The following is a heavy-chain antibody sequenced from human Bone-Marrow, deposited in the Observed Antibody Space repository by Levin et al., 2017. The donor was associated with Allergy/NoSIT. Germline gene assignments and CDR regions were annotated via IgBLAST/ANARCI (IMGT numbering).Heavy chain of an antibody. CDR3: ARLTRPGVRGGTFYMDV. D-gene: IGHD3-10*01. CDR2: MFNSGST. Sequence: SETLSLTCSVSGVSITSGSHYWTWIRQPAGKGLEWIGRMFNSGSTNYNPSLKSRVTISPDTPKNQFSLRLTSVTVADTAVYYCARLTRPGVRGGTFYMDVWGKGTTVTVSS. J-gene: IGHJ6*03. V-gene: IGHV4-61*02. CDR1: GVSITSGSHY.